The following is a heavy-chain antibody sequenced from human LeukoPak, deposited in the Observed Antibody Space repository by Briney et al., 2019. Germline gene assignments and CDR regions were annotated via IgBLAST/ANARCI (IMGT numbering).Heavy chain of an antibody. Sequence: SETLSLTCAVYGGPFSGYYWSWIRQPPGKGLEWIGEINHSGSTNYNPTLKSRVTISVDTSKNQFSLKLSSVTTADTAVYYCARSPLHSGSSHFDYWGQGTLVTVSS. D-gene: IGHD1-26*01. J-gene: IGHJ4*02. CDR3: ARSPLHSGSSHFDY. CDR2: INHSGST. CDR1: GGPFSGYY. V-gene: IGHV4-34*01.